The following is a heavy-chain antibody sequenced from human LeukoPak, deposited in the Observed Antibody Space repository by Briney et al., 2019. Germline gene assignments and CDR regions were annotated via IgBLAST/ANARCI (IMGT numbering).Heavy chain of an antibody. Sequence: PSETLSLTCTVSGGSISSYYWSWIRQPPGKGLEWIGYIYYSGSTNYNPSLKSRVTISVDTSKNQFSLKLSSVTAADTAVYYCAREGPNRGDLWSGYFGPGNNWFDPWGQGTLVTVSS. J-gene: IGHJ5*02. V-gene: IGHV4-59*01. CDR2: IYYSGST. CDR3: AREGPNRGDLWSGYFGPGNNWFDP. D-gene: IGHD3-3*01. CDR1: GGSISSYY.